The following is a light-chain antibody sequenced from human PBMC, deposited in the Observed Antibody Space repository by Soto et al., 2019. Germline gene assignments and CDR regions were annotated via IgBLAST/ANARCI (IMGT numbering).Light chain of an antibody. J-gene: IGLJ2*01. V-gene: IGLV2-23*02. CDR2: EVS. Sequence: QSVLTQPASVSGSPGQSITISCIGTSSDVGSYNLVSWYQQHPGKAPKVLIYEVSERPSGVSTRFSGSKSGNTASLTISGLQAEDEAEYYCCSYAGSRTNVLFGGGTKLTVL. CDR1: SSDVGSYNL. CDR3: CSYAGSRTNVL.